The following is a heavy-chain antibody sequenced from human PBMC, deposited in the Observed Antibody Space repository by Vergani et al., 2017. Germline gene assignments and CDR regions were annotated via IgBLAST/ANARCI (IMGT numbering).Heavy chain of an antibody. CDR3: ARARSFYSSGWSCDY. V-gene: IGHV1-2*02. D-gene: IGHD6-19*01. CDR1: GYTFTGYY. J-gene: IGHJ4*02. Sequence: QVQLVQSGAEVKKPGSSVKVSCKASGYTFTGYYMHWVRQAPGQGLEWMGWINPNSGGTNYAQKFQGRVTMTRDTSISTAYMELSRLRSDDTAVYYCARARSFYSSGWSCDYWGQGTLVTVSS. CDR2: INPNSGGT.